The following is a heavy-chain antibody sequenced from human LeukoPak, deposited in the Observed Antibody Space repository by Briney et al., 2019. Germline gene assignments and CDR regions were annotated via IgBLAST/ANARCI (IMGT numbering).Heavy chain of an antibody. V-gene: IGHV3-30-3*01. J-gene: IGHJ4*02. CDR1: GFTFSSYA. CDR2: ISYDGSNK. Sequence: PGGSLRLSCAASGFTFSSYAMHWVRQAPGKGLEWVAVISYDGSNKYYADSVKGRFTISRDNSKNTLYLQMNSLRAEDTAVYYCARSYCTNGVCYKIDYWGQGTLVTVSS. CDR3: ARSYCTNGVCYKIDY. D-gene: IGHD2-8*01.